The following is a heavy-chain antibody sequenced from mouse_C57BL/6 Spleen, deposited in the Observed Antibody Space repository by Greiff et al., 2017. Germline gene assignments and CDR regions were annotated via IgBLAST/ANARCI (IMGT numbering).Heavy chain of an antibody. V-gene: IGHV10-1*01. CDR2: ISSTGNKYPT. CDR3: ERQQRAMDY. Sequence: EVQVVEPGGGLVQPKGSLKLSCAASGFSFNTYAMNWVRQAPRQGLEWVARISSTGNKYPTYYADSVKDRFTISRDDSESMLYLQTDNWKPWDTALYYCERQQRAMDYWGQGTSVTVSS. CDR1: GFSFNTYA. J-gene: IGHJ4*01.